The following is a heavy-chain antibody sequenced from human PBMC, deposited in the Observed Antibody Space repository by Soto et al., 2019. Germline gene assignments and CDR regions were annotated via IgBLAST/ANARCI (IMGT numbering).Heavy chain of an antibody. V-gene: IGHV3-30-3*01. D-gene: IGHD6-19*01. Sequence: TGGSLRLSCAASGFTFSSYAMHWVRQAPGKGLEWVAVISYDGSNKYYADSVKGRFTISRDNSKNTLYLQMNSLRAEDTAVYYCARAPGSGWYSQNWGQGTMVTVSS. CDR2: ISYDGSNK. J-gene: IGHJ3*01. CDR3: ARAPGSGWYSQN. CDR1: GFTFSSYA.